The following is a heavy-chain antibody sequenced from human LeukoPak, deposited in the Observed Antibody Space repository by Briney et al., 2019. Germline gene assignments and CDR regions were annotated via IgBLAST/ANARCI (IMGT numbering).Heavy chain of an antibody. CDR3: ARRVPAAYYFDY. CDR2: IYYSGST. J-gene: IGHJ4*02. V-gene: IGHV4-59*01. Sequence: SETLSLTCTVSGGSISSYYWSWIRQPPGKGLEWIGYIYYSGSTNYNPSLKSRVTISVDTSKNQFSLKLSSVTAADTAVYYCARRVPAAYYFDYRGQGTLVTVSS. CDR1: GGSISSYY. D-gene: IGHD2-2*01.